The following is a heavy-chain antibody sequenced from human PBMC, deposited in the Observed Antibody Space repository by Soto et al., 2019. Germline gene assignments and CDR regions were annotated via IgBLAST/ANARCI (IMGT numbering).Heavy chain of an antibody. CDR1: GFTFSSHG. D-gene: IGHD2-15*01. CDR3: ARPYCSGGSCQASYYYYGMDV. Sequence: GGSLRLSCAASGFTFSSHGMHWVRQAPGKGLEWVAVIWYDGSNKYYADSVKGRFTISRDNSKNTLYLQMNSLRAEDTAVYYCARPYCSGGSCQASYYYYGMDVWGQGTTVTVSS. CDR2: IWYDGSNK. J-gene: IGHJ6*02. V-gene: IGHV3-33*01.